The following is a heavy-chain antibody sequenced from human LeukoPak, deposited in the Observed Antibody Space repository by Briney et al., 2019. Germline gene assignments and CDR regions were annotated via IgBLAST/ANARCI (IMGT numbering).Heavy chain of an antibody. Sequence: GGSLRLSCAASGFTLSSYSMNWVRQAPGKGLEWVSSISSSSSYIYYADSVKGRFTISRDNAKNSLYLQMNSLRAEDTAVYYCARDKSGWQGYYYYYMDVWGKGTTVTVSS. CDR1: GFTLSSYS. V-gene: IGHV3-21*01. J-gene: IGHJ6*03. CDR3: ARDKSGWQGYYYYYMDV. D-gene: IGHD6-19*01. CDR2: ISSSSSYI.